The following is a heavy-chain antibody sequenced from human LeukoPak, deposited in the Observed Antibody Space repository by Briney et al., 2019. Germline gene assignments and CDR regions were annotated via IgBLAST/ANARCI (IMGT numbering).Heavy chain of an antibody. CDR3: ARSTVVNNLDY. V-gene: IGHV4-38-2*02. D-gene: IGHD2-21*01. CDR2: IYHSGST. CDR1: GYSICSGYY. Sequence: PSETLSLTCTVSGYSICSGYYWGWIRQPPGKGLEWIGSIYHSGSTYYNPSLKSRVTISVDTSKNQFSLKLSSVIAADTAVYYCARSTVVNNLDYWGQGTLVTVSS. J-gene: IGHJ4*02.